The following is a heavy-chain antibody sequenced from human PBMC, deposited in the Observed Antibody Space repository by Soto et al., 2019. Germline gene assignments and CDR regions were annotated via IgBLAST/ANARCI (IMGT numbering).Heavy chain of an antibody. Sequence: LSLTCDVSGDFLTTYYWNWIRQSPGKGLEWIGYIFYGGHTNYNPSLRGRATISVDTSKNQFSLKLSSVTAADTAVYYCARSPQYSSGWNGGFDYWGQGTLVTVSS. D-gene: IGHD6-19*01. V-gene: IGHV4-59*01. CDR3: ARSPQYSSGWNGGFDY. CDR1: GDFLTTYY. CDR2: IFYGGHT. J-gene: IGHJ4*02.